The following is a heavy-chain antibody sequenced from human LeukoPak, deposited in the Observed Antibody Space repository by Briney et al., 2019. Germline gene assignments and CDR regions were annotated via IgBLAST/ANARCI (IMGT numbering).Heavy chain of an antibody. CDR3: ARGRYYGSGRYYFDY. CDR1: GFTFSNYV. Sequence: GGSLRLSCVASGFTFSNYVMHWVRQAPGKGLEYISSISSTGDSAFYADSVKGRFTISRDNSKNALYLQMGSLRVEDTAAYYCARGRYYGSGRYYFDYWRQGSLVTVSS. J-gene: IGHJ4*02. V-gene: IGHV3-64*02. D-gene: IGHD3-10*01. CDR2: ISSTGDSA.